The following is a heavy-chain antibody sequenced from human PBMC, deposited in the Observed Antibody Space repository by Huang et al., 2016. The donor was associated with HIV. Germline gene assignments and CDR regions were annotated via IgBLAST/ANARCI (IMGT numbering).Heavy chain of an antibody. Sequence: EVQLVESGGGLVQPGGSLRLSCAASGFSISSYWMHWVRQAPGKGRGSDSRSNSDGGSTSYADSVKGRLTISRDNAKNTLDLQMNSLRAEDTAVYYCARDPRIQSWLNFFDYWGQGTLVSVSS. CDR2: SNSDGGST. V-gene: IGHV3-74*01. D-gene: IGHD3-22*01. J-gene: IGHJ4*02. CDR1: GFSISSYW. CDR3: ARDPRIQSWLNFFDY.